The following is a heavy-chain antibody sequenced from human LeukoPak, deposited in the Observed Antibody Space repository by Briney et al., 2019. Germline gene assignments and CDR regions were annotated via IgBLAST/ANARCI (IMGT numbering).Heavy chain of an antibody. CDR1: GFTFSSYA. D-gene: IGHD6-19*01. V-gene: IGHV3-23*01. J-gene: IGHJ4*02. Sequence: GGSLRLSCAASGFTFSSYAMSWVRQAPGKGLEWVSAIGGGGSITNYADSVKGRFTISRDNSKNTLYLQVNSLRGEDTAVYYCAKSRGGWYYLDYWGQGTLVTVSS. CDR3: AKSRGGWYYLDY. CDR2: IGGGGSIT.